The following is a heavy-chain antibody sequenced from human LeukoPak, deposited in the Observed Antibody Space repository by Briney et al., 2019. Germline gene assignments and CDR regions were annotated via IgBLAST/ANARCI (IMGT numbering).Heavy chain of an antibody. J-gene: IGHJ4*02. V-gene: IGHV3-64D*06. D-gene: IGHD4-17*01. CDR1: GFTLSNYA. Sequence: GGSLRLSCAASGFTLSNYAMHWVRQAPGKGLEYVSAISTSGGSTYYADSVKGRLTISRDNSKNTVYLQMSSLRAEDTAVYYCVKDLGYGDGLWASPFDYWGQGTLVTVSS. CDR3: VKDLGYGDGLWASPFDY. CDR2: ISTSGGST.